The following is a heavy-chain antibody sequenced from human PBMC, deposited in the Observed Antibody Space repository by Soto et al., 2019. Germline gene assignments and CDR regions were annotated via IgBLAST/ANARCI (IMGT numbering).Heavy chain of an antibody. CDR2: ISAYNGNT. CDR3: ARDTYYYDSSGGSTYYYYGMDV. V-gene: IGHV1-18*01. CDR1: GYTFASYG. Sequence: ASVKVSCKASGYTFASYGISWVRQAPGQGLEWMGWISAYNGNTNYAQKLQGRVTMTTDTSTSTAYMELRSLRSDDTAVYYCARDTYYYDSSGGSTYYYYGMDVWGQGTTATV. D-gene: IGHD3-22*01. J-gene: IGHJ6*02.